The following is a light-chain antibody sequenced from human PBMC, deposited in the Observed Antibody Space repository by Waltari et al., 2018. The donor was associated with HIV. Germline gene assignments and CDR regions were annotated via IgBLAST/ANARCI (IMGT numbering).Light chain of an antibody. Sequence: QSALTQPASVSGSPGQSITISCTGTSSDVGGYTYVSWYQQHPGKAPKLMIYDVSNRPSGGSNRFSGSKSGNTASLTISGLQAEDEADYYCSSYTSSSNVVFGGGTKLTVL. V-gene: IGLV2-14*01. CDR3: SSYTSSSNVV. CDR1: SSDVGGYTY. CDR2: DVS. J-gene: IGLJ2*01.